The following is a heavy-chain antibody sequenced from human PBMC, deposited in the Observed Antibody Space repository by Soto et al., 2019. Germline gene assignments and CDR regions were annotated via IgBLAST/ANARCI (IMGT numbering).Heavy chain of an antibody. J-gene: IGHJ5*02. V-gene: IGHV4-34*01. CDR1: GGSFSGYY. CDR2: ISHSGST. Sequence: PSETLSLTCAVYGGSFSGYYWSWIRQPPGKGLEWIGEISHSGSTNYNPSLKSRVTISVDTSKNQFSLKLSSVTAADTAVYYCARKGIAAARGWFDPWAQGTLVTVSS. CDR3: ARKGIAAARGWFDP. D-gene: IGHD6-13*01.